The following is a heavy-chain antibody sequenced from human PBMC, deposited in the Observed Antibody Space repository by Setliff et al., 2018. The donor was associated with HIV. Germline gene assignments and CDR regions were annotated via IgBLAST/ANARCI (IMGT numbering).Heavy chain of an antibody. CDR1: GGSSSTHA. V-gene: IGHV1-69*10. CDR2: FIPVLDIT. D-gene: IGHD3-10*01. Sequence: SVKVSCKASGGSSSTHAMNWVRQAPGQGLEWMGQFIPVLDITNYAQKFQGRVTITADASSSTMYMELSGLRSGDTAVYYCAGPRGDEAFDIWGQGTMVTVSS. CDR3: AGPRGDEAFDI. J-gene: IGHJ3*02.